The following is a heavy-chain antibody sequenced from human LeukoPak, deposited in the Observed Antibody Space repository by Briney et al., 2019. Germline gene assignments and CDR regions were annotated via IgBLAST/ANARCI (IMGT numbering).Heavy chain of an antibody. CDR1: GFTFSSYA. CDR2: LSGSGSST. J-gene: IGHJ4*02. V-gene: IGHV3-23*01. CDR3: AKTAAHYAIYSFFDY. D-gene: IGHD2-8*01. Sequence: PGGSLRLSCAASGFTFSSYAMSWVRQAPGKGLEWVSALSGSGSSTYYADSVKGRFTISRDNSKNTLFLQLNSLRAEDTAVYYCAKTAAHYAIYSFFDYWGQGTLVTVSS.